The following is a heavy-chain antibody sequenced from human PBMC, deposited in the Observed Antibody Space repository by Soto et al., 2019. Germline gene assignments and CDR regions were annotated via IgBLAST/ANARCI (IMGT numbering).Heavy chain of an antibody. CDR1: EFTFSSSW. CDR3: VTGWADY. V-gene: IGHV3-74*01. J-gene: IGHJ4*02. Sequence: EVQLVESGGGLVQPGGSLRRSCVVSEFTFSSSWMHWVRQGPGKGLVWVSRSNSDGSSTNYADSVKGRFTTSRDNAKNMLYLQMNRLRDEDTALYYCVTGWADYWGQGTLVPVSS. CDR2: SNSDGSST. D-gene: IGHD1-26*01.